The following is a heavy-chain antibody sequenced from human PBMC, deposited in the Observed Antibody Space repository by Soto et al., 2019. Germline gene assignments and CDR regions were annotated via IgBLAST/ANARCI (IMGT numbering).Heavy chain of an antibody. Sequence: SETLSLTCTVSGGSISSSSYYWGWIRQPPGKGLEWIGSIYYSGSTYYNPSLKSRVTISVDTSKNQFSLKLSSVTAADTAVYYCARTPYGSGSYQGGSFDYWGQGTLVTVSS. CDR1: GGSISSSSYY. J-gene: IGHJ4*02. D-gene: IGHD3-10*01. CDR2: IYYSGST. V-gene: IGHV4-39*01. CDR3: ARTPYGSGSYQGGSFDY.